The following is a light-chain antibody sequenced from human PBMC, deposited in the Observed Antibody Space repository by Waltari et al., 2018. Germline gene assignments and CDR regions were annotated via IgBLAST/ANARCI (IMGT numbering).Light chain of an antibody. V-gene: IGKV3-20*01. CDR1: QSVGRS. Sequence: EIVFTQSPGPLSLSPGESATISCRASQSVGRSLVWYQQKPGQAPRLLIYHASTRATGIPDRFSGSGSGTDFSLTISRLEPEDFAVYYCQKYERLPATFGQGTKVEIK. CDR2: HAS. J-gene: IGKJ1*01. CDR3: QKYERLPAT.